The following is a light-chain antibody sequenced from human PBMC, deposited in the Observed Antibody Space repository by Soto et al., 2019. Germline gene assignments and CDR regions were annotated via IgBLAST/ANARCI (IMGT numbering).Light chain of an antibody. CDR2: AVS. CDR1: QTINRY. V-gene: IGKV1-39*01. CDR3: HQSYSVPLT. J-gene: IGKJ4*01. Sequence: DIQMTQSPSSLSASLGDRFTITCLASQTINRYLNWYQHNPGKSTKLIIYAVSSLQIGMPSMLSGSGSGQDFTITIGSLQLEDVGTYYCHQSYSVPLTFGGVTKVAIK.